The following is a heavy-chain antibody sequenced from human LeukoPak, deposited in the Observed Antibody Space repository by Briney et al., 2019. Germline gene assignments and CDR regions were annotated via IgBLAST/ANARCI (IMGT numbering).Heavy chain of an antibody. J-gene: IGHJ4*02. CDR3: AKDTIRVYSNYEGLFDY. V-gene: IGHV3-23*01. Sequence: GGSLRLSCAASGFTFSSYAMSWVRQAPGKGLEWVSAISGSGGSTYYADSVKGRFTISRDNSKNALYLQMNSLRAEDTAVYYCAKDTIRVYSNYEGLFDYWGQGTLVTVSS. D-gene: IGHD4-11*01. CDR2: ISGSGGST. CDR1: GFTFSSYA.